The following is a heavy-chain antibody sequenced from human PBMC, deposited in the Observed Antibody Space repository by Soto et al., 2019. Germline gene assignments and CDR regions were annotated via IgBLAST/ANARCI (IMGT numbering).Heavy chain of an antibody. J-gene: IGHJ4*02. CDR1: GYTFTSYA. Sequence: ASVKVSCKASGYTFTSYAMHWVRQAPGQRLEWMGWINAGNGNTKYSQKFQGRVTITRDTSASTAYMELSSLRSEDTAVYYCARGQLQGYSSGWTPSYWGQGTLVTVSS. V-gene: IGHV1-3*01. D-gene: IGHD6-19*01. CDR2: INAGNGNT. CDR3: ARGQLQGYSSGWTPSY.